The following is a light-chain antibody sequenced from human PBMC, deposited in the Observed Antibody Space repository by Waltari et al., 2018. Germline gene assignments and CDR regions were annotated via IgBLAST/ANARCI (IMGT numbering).Light chain of an antibody. CDR1: QNVGKNY. Sequence: EILLTQSPGTLSLSPGERATLSCRASQNVGKNYLGWYQQRPGQPPRPLIFGASNRATGIPDRVSGSGSGTDFTLTISRLESEDFAVYFCQQRSNWPPVTFGGGTKVEIK. J-gene: IGKJ4*01. V-gene: IGKV3D-20*02. CDR2: GAS. CDR3: QQRSNWPPVT.